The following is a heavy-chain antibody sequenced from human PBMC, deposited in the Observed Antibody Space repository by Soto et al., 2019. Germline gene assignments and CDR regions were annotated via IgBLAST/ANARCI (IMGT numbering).Heavy chain of an antibody. J-gene: IGHJ3*02. CDR3: ARVRKGYDFWSGYYTPHDAFDI. D-gene: IGHD3-3*01. CDR2: INPSGGST. V-gene: IGHV1-46*03. CDR1: GYTFTSYY. Sequence: ASVKVSCKASGYTFTSYYMHWVRQAPGQGLEWMGIINPSGGSTSYAQKFQGRDTMTRDTSTSTVYMELSSLRSEDTAVYYCARVRKGYDFWSGYYTPHDAFDIWGQGTMVTVSS.